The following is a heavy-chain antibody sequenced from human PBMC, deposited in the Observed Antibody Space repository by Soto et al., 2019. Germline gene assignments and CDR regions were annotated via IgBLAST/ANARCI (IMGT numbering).Heavy chain of an antibody. J-gene: IGHJ4*02. D-gene: IGHD2-8*02. V-gene: IGHV3-9*01. CDR1: GFTFDDYA. CDR3: AQDMREALVQYYFDY. CDR2: ISWNSGSI. Sequence: EVQLVESGGGLVQPGRSLRLSCAASGFTFDDYAMHWVRQAPGKGLEWVSGISWNSGSIGYADSVKGRFTISRDNAKNSLYLQMNSLRAEDTALYYCAQDMREALVQYYFDYWGQGTLVTVSS.